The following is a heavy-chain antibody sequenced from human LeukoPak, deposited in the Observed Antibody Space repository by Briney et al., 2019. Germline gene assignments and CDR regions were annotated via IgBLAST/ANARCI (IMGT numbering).Heavy chain of an antibody. D-gene: IGHD3-10*01. Sequence: SEKLSCNASGGTFSIYAISWVRHAPGQGLEWMGGIIPNFSTANYAQKFQGRVTITADESTSTAYMESCSMRSEVTAVYCCARDRRGPGSYYHDAFDIWGQGTMVTVSS. V-gene: IGHV1-69*13. J-gene: IGHJ3*02. CDR3: ARDRRGPGSYYHDAFDI. CDR2: IIPNFSTA. CDR1: GGTFSIYA.